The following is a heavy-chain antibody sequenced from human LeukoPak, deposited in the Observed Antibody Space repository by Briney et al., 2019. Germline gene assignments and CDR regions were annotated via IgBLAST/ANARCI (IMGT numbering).Heavy chain of an antibody. CDR2: IWYDGSNK. CDR1: GFTFSSYG. D-gene: IGHD6-19*01. Sequence: PGGSLRLSCAASGFTFSSYGMHWVRQAPGKGLEWVAVIWYDGSNKYYADSVKGRFTISRDNSKNTLYLQMNSLRAEDTAVYYCAKPFNGYSSGWYDYWGQGTLVTVSS. V-gene: IGHV3-30*02. CDR3: AKPFNGYSSGWYDY. J-gene: IGHJ4*02.